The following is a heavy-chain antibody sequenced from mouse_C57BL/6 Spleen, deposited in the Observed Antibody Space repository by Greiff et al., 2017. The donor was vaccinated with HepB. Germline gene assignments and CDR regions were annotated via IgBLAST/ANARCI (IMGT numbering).Heavy chain of an antibody. CDR1: GFTFSDYG. Sequence: EVQLVESGGGLVKPGGSLKLSCAASGFTFSDYGMHWVRQAPEKGLEWVAYISSGSSTIYYADTVKGRFTISRDNAKNTLFLQMTSLRSEDTAMYYCARPLEYGSSLFYYAMDYWGQGTSVTVSS. D-gene: IGHD1-1*01. V-gene: IGHV5-17*01. J-gene: IGHJ4*01. CDR3: ARPLEYGSSLFYYAMDY. CDR2: ISSGSSTI.